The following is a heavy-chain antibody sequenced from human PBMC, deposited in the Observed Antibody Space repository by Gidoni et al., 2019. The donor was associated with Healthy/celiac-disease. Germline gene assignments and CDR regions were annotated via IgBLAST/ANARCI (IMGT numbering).Heavy chain of an antibody. J-gene: IGHJ1*01. CDR2: ISGSGGST. V-gene: IGHV3-23*01. Sequence: EVQLLESGGGLVQPGGSLRLSCAASGVTFSSYAMSWVRQAPGKGLEWVSAISGSGGSTYYADSVKGRFTISRDNSKNTLYLQMNSLRAEDTAVYYCAKDLSGGNSSEYFQHWGQGTLVTVSS. D-gene: IGHD2-21*02. CDR1: GVTFSSYA. CDR3: AKDLSGGNSSEYFQH.